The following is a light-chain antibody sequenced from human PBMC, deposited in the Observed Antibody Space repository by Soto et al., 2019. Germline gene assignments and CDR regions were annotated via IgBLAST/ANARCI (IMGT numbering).Light chain of an antibody. V-gene: IGKV3-20*01. Sequence: EIVLTQSPGTLSLSPGERATLSCRASQSVSSSLAWYQQKTGQAPRLRISGAFSRATGIPDRFSGSGSETDFTLTISRLEPEDFALYYCQQYGGSPITFGQGTLLEIK. CDR1: QSVSSS. J-gene: IGKJ5*01. CDR3: QQYGGSPIT. CDR2: GAF.